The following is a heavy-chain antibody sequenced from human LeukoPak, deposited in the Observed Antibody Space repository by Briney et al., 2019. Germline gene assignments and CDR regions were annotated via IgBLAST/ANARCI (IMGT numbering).Heavy chain of an antibody. CDR2: TYYSGST. Sequence: SETLSLTCTVSGGSISSGDYYWSWIRQPPGKGLEWIGYTYYSGSTYYNPSLKSRVTISVDASKNHFSLKLSSVIAADTAVYYCAGSSSFGFDPWGQGTLVTVSS. V-gene: IGHV4-30-4*01. CDR1: GGSISSGDYY. D-gene: IGHD6-13*01. J-gene: IGHJ5*02. CDR3: AGSSSFGFDP.